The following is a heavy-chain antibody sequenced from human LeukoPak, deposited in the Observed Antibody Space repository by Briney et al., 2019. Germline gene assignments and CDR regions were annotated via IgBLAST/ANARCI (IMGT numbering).Heavy chain of an antibody. Sequence: PGGSLRLSCAASGFTFSSYGMHWVRQAPGKGLEWGAFIRYDGSNKYYADSVKGRFTISRDNSKNTLYLQMNSLRAEDTAVYFCAKDFILIAAAGNAFDIWGQGTMVTVSS. CDR3: AKDFILIAAAGNAFDI. D-gene: IGHD6-13*01. CDR2: IRYDGSNK. J-gene: IGHJ3*02. V-gene: IGHV3-30*02. CDR1: GFTFSSYG.